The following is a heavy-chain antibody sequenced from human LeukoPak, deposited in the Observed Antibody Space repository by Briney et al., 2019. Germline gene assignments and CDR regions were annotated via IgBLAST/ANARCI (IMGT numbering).Heavy chain of an antibody. D-gene: IGHD3-9*01. V-gene: IGHV4-34*01. CDR3: ARGAHYYDILTGYPRPQYYFDY. Sequence: SETLSLTCAVYGVSFSGYYWSWIRQPPGKGLEWIGEINHSGSTNYNPSLKSRVTISVDTSKNQFSLKLSSVTAADTAVYYCARGAHYYDILTGYPRPQYYFDYWGQGTLVTVSS. J-gene: IGHJ4*02. CDR2: INHSGST. CDR1: GVSFSGYY.